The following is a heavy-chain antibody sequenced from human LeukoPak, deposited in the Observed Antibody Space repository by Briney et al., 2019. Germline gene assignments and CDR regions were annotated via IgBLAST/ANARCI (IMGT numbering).Heavy chain of an antibody. J-gene: IGHJ4*02. V-gene: IGHV3-21*01. CDR2: ISSSSSYI. CDR3: ARDSREYFDY. Sequence: PGGSLRLSCAASGFTFSSYSMNWVRQAPGKGLEWVSSISSSSSYIYYADSAKGRFTISRDNAKNSLYLQMNSLRAEDTAVYYCARDSREYFDYWGQGALVTVSS. CDR1: GFTFSSYS.